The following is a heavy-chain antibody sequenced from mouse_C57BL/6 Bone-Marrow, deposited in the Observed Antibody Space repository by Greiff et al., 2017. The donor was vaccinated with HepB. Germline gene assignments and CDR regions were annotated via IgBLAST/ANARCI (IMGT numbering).Heavy chain of an antibody. CDR3: ARRSGNYELAWFAY. J-gene: IGHJ3*01. V-gene: IGHV1-55*01. CDR1: GYTFTSYW. Sequence: QVHVKQPGAELVKPGASVKMSCKASGYTFTSYWITWVKQRPGQGLEWIGDIYPGSGSTNYNEKLKSKATLTVDTSSSTAYMQLSSLTSEDSAVYYCARRSGNYELAWFAYWGQGTLVTVSA. CDR2: IYPGSGST. D-gene: IGHD2-1*01.